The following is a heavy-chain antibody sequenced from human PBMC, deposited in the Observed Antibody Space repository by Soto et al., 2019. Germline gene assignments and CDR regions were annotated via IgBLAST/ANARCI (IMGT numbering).Heavy chain of an antibody. J-gene: IGHJ5*02. CDR2: INPDNGNT. V-gene: IGHV1-3*01. CDR3: ARGIATGQLDP. CDR1: GYTFTRYT. Sequence: ASVKVSCKASGYTFTRYTMNWVRQAPGQRLEWMGWINPDNGNTKSSQKLQDGVIITRDTSASTAYMDLSSLRSEDTAVYYCARGIATGQLDPWGQGTLVTVSS. D-gene: IGHD2-15*01.